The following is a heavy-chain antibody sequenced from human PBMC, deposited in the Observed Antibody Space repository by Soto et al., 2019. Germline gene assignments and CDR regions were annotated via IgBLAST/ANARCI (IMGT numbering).Heavy chain of an antibody. V-gene: IGHV5-51*01. Sequence: GESPKPSRKGSGYSFTTDWIAWVRQTPGKGLEWMGLIYPGDSDTRYSPSFQGQVTMSADKSMSSAYLQWSSLKASDTGIYYCARLATYSSHYGMDVWGQGTMVTVSS. CDR2: IYPGDSDT. CDR1: GYSFTTDW. CDR3: ARLATYSSHYGMDV. J-gene: IGHJ6*02. D-gene: IGHD6-19*01.